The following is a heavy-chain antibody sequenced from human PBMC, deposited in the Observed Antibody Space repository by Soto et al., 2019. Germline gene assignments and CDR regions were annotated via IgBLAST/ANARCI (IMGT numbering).Heavy chain of an antibody. J-gene: IGHJ3*02. D-gene: IGHD4-17*01. Sequence: SVKVSCKASGGTFSSYAISWVRQAPGQGLEWMGGIIPIFGTANYAQKFQGRVTITADKSTSTAYMELSSLRSEDTAVYYCARDAIDYRGHDAFDICGQGTMVTVSS. CDR3: ARDAIDYRGHDAFDI. CDR1: GGTFSSYA. CDR2: IIPIFGTA. V-gene: IGHV1-69*06.